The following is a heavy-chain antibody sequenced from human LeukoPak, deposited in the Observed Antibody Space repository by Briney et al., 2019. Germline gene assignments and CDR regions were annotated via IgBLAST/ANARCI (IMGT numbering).Heavy chain of an antibody. CDR3: ARGATIFGVVGDYFDY. CDR1: GGTFSSYA. D-gene: IGHD3-3*01. J-gene: IGHJ4*02. CDR2: IIPIFGTA. Sequence: EASVKVSCKASGGTFSSYAISWVRQAPGQGLEWMGGIIPIFGTANYAQKFQGRVTITTDESTSTAYMELSSLRSEDTAVYYCARGATIFGVVGDYFDYWGQGTLVTVSS. V-gene: IGHV1-69*05.